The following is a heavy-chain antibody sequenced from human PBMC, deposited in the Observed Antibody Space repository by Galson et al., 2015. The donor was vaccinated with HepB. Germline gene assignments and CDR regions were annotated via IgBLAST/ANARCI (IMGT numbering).Heavy chain of an antibody. J-gene: IGHJ6*02. CDR2: ISGSGGST. CDR1: GFTFSSYA. D-gene: IGHD1-26*01. V-gene: IGHV3-23*01. CDR3: AKRGIVGHYYGMDV. Sequence: SLRLSCAASGFTFSSYAMSWVRQAPGKGLEWVSAISGSGGSTYYADSVKGRFTISRDNSKNTLYLQMNSLRAEDTAVYYCAKRGIVGHYYGMDVWGQGTTVTVSS.